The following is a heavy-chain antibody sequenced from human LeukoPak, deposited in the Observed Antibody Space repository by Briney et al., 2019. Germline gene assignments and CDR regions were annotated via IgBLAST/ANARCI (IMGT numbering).Heavy chain of an antibody. CDR1: GFTFSSYA. J-gene: IGHJ5*02. V-gene: IGHV3-23*01. CDR3: AKGHYDFWSGPPYP. CDR2: ISGSGGST. D-gene: IGHD3-3*01. Sequence: GGSLRLSCAASGFTFSSYAMGWVRQAPGKGLEWVSAISGSGGSTYYADSVKGRFTISRDNSKNTLYLQMNSLRAEDTAVYYCAKGHYDFWSGPPYPWGQGTLVTVSS.